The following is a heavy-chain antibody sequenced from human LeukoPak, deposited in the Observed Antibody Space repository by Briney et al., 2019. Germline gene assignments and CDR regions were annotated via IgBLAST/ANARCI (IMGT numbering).Heavy chain of an antibody. CDR1: GGSISSYY. CDR3: ARASLGIVVVPAAINWFDP. D-gene: IGHD2-2*01. Sequence: SETLSLTCTVSGGSISSYYWSWIRQPAGKGLEWIGRIYTSGSTNYNPSLKSRVTMSVDTSKNQFSLKLSSVTAADTAVYYCARASLGIVVVPAAINWFDPWGQGTLVTVSS. J-gene: IGHJ5*02. CDR2: IYTSGST. V-gene: IGHV4-4*07.